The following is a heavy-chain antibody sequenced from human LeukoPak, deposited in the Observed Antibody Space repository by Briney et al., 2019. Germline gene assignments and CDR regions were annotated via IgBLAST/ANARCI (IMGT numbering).Heavy chain of an antibody. Sequence: ASVKVSCKASGYSFTSYAMNWVRQAPGQGLELLGWINTNTGNPTYAQGFTGRFVFSLDTSVSTAYLQISSLKAEDTAVYYCARDLRGDAFDIWGQGTMVTVSS. CDR2: INTNTGNP. V-gene: IGHV7-4-1*02. D-gene: IGHD5/OR15-5a*01. CDR1: GYSFTSYA. J-gene: IGHJ3*02. CDR3: ARDLRGDAFDI.